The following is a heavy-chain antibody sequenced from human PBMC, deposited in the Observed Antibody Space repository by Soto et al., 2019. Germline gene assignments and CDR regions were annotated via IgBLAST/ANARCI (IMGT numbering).Heavy chain of an antibody. V-gene: IGHV3-21*01. CDR3: ATLRGYCSGGSCMNWFDP. CDR2: ISSSSSYI. J-gene: IGHJ5*02. CDR1: GFTFSSYS. D-gene: IGHD2-15*01. Sequence: EVQLVESGGGLVKPGGSLRLSCAASGFTFSSYSMNWVRQAPGKGLEWVSYISSSSSYIYYADSVKGRFTISRDNAKNSLYLQMNSLRAEDTAVYDCATLRGYCSGGSCMNWFDPWGQGTLVTVSS.